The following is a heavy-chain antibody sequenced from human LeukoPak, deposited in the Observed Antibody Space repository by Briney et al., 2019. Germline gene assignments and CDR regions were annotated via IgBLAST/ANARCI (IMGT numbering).Heavy chain of an antibody. CDR1: GFTFSDYY. CDR3: ARGGAARGSGSFGD. D-gene: IGHD3-10*01. V-gene: IGHV3-7*03. J-gene: IGHJ4*02. CDR2: IKKDGSET. Sequence: GGSLRLSCAASGFTFSDYYMSWIRKAPGKGLEWVANIKKDGSETFYVDSVKGRFTISRDNAKNSLFLQMNSLRADDTAVYFCARGGAARGSGSFGDWGQGTLVSVSS.